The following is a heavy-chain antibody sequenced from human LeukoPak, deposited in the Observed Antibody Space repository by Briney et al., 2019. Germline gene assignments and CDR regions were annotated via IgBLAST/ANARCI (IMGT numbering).Heavy chain of an antibody. D-gene: IGHD6-19*01. CDR1: GGSISSSSYH. CDR2: MYYSGST. V-gene: IGHV4-39*01. CDR3: ARGYSGWYYYFDY. Sequence: SETLSLTCTVSGGSISSSSYHWGWIRQPPGKGPEWIGSMYYSGSTYYNPSLKSRVTISVDTPKNQFSLRLSSVTAADTAVYYCARGYSGWYYYFDYWGQGTLVTVSS. J-gene: IGHJ4*02.